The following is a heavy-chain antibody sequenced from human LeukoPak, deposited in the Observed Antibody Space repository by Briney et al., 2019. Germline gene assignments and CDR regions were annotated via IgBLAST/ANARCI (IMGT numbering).Heavy chain of an antibody. CDR2: IRGSGAST. J-gene: IGHJ5*02. D-gene: IGHD3-22*01. V-gene: IGHV3-23*01. CDR1: GYTFSTYA. CDR3: AKDVHYFDDSGYPLAH. Sequence: GGSLRLSCAASGYTFSTYAVNWVRQAPGKGLEWVSCIRGSGASTYYADSVKGRFTISRDNSKITMYLQMNSLRAEDMAVYDCAKDVHYFDDSGYPLAHWGQGTLVAVSS.